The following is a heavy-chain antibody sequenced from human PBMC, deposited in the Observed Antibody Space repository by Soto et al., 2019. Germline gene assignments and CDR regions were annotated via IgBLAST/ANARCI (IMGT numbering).Heavy chain of an antibody. CDR3: ARDYYGTSYYYDSSGYSGPRDFDY. Sequence: ASVKVSCKASGYTFTSYGISWVRQAPGQGLEWIGWISAYNGNTNYAQKLQGRVTMTTDTSTSTAYMELRSLRSDDTAVYYCARDYYGTSYYYDSSGYSGPRDFDYWGQGTLVNVSS. J-gene: IGHJ4*02. D-gene: IGHD3-22*01. CDR1: GYTFTSYG. CDR2: ISAYNGNT. V-gene: IGHV1-18*01.